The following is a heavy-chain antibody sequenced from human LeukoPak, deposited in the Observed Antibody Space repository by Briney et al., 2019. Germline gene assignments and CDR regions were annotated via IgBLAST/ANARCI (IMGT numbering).Heavy chain of an antibody. CDR2: IYSSGST. Sequence: PSETLSLTCTVSGGSFSSYFWSWIRQPPRKGLEWIGYIYSSGSTNYNPSLKSRVTMSVDTSKNQFSLKLSSVTAADTAVYYCAGHTRGLRDFDYWGQGTLVTVSS. V-gene: IGHV4-59*08. CDR1: GGSFSSYF. CDR3: AGHTRGLRDFDY. J-gene: IGHJ4*02. D-gene: IGHD3-10*01.